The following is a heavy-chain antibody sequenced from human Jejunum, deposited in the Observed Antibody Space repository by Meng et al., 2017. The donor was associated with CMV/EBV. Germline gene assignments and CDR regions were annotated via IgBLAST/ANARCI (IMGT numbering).Heavy chain of an antibody. J-gene: IGHJ5*02. CDR3: ARTVGYNYGLGS. V-gene: IGHV3-53*01. Sequence: EVELVGSGGGLIRPGGFLRLSCAASGFTVSSNYMSWVRQAPGKGLEWVSHIYAGGTTYYADSVKGRFTISRDNSKNTVSLQMNSLRADDTAVYYCARTVGYNYGLGSWGQGTLVTVSS. CDR2: IYAGGTT. CDR1: GFTVSSNY. D-gene: IGHD5-18*01.